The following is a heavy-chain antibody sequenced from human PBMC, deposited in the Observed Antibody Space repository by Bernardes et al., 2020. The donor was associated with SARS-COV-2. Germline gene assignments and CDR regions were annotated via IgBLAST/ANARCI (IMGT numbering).Heavy chain of an antibody. CDR1: GFTFSDHY. CDR3: AREKVVRVRHAFDL. CDR2: ISGSTSYK. D-gene: IGHD2-15*01. J-gene: IGHJ3*01. V-gene: IGHV3-11*06. Sequence: GGSLRLSCAASGFTFSDHYMSWIRQAPGKGLEWVSYISGSTSYKDYADSVKGRFTISRDNAKKSLYLQMNSLRAEDTAVYYCAREKVVRVRHAFDLWGQGTMVSVSS.